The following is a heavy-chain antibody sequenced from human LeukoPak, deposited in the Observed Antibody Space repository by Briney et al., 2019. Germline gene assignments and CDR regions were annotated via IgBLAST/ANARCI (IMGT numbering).Heavy chain of an antibody. V-gene: IGHV4-39*07. CDR3: ARALLWFGELLV. D-gene: IGHD3-10*01. Sequence: SETLSLTCTVSGGSISSSSYYWGWIRQSPGKGLEWIGSIYYSGTTYYNPSLKSRVTISVDTSKNQFSLKLSSVTAADTAVCYCARALLWFGELLVWGQGTLVTVSS. J-gene: IGHJ4*02. CDR1: GGSISSSSYY. CDR2: IYYSGTT.